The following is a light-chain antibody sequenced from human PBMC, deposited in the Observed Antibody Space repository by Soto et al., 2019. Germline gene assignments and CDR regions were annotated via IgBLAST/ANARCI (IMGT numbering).Light chain of an antibody. J-gene: IGKJ5*01. CDR3: QQLHSYPFT. Sequence: IQLTQSPPSLSASVGDRVTITCRSSQGVSSSLAWYHQQPGKAPKLLIYAATTLQSGVPSTFSGSGSGTDFTLTINSLKPEDFATYYCQQLHSYPFTFGQGTRREIK. V-gene: IGKV1-9*01. CDR1: QGVSSS. CDR2: AAT.